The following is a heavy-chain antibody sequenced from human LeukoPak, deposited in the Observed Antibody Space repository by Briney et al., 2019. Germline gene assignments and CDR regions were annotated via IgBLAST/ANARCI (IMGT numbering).Heavy chain of an antibody. Sequence: SETLSLTCAVYGGSFSGYYWSWIRQPPGKGLEWIGEINHSGSTNYNPSLKSRVTISVDTSKNQFSLKLSSVTAADTAVYYCARGSSPLDYWGQGTLVTVSS. D-gene: IGHD6-19*01. V-gene: IGHV4-34*01. CDR3: ARGSSPLDY. CDR1: GGSFSGYY. J-gene: IGHJ4*02. CDR2: INHSGST.